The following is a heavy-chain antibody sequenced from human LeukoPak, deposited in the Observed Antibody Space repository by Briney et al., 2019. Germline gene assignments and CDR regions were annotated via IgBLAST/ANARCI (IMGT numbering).Heavy chain of an antibody. CDR1: GGTFSSYA. D-gene: IGHD6-6*01. Sequence: ASVKVSCKASGGTFSSYAISWVRQAPGQGLEWMGVIIPMFGTANYAQKFQGRVTITADKSTSTAYMELSSLRSEDTAVYYCARDPPGRPYSSSSYGWGQGTLVTVSS. J-gene: IGHJ4*02. CDR3: ARDPPGRPYSSSSYG. V-gene: IGHV1-69*06. CDR2: IIPMFGTA.